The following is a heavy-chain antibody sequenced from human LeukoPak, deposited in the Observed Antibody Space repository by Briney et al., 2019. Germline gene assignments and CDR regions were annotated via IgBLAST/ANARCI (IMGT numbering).Heavy chain of an antibody. CDR3: ARAGIAAAGNLY. V-gene: IGHV3-23*01. J-gene: IGHJ4*02. CDR1: GFTFGSYA. D-gene: IGHD6-13*01. CDR2: ISDSGGST. Sequence: PGGSLRLSCAASGFTFGSYAMSWVRQAPGKGLEWVSAISDSGGSTYYADSVKGRVTISRDNSKNSLYLQMNSLRAEDTAVYYCARAGIAAAGNLYWGQGTLVTVSS.